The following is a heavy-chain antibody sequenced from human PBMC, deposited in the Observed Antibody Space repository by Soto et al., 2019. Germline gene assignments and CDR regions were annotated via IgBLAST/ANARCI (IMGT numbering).Heavy chain of an antibody. D-gene: IGHD2-15*01. V-gene: IGHV2-26*01. CDR1: GFSLSNARMG. CDR2: IFSNDEK. J-gene: IGHJ4*02. CDR3: ARVYCSGGSCYNEY. Sequence: QVTLKESGPVLVKPTETLTLTCTVSGFSLSNARMGVSWMLQPQGKALEWLGHIFSNDEKSYSTSLNSRLTISKDTTQSQVVLTMTNMDPVDTATYCCARVYCSGGSCYNEYWGQGTLVTVSS.